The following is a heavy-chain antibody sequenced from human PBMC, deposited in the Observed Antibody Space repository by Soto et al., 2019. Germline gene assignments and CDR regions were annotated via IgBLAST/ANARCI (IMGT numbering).Heavy chain of an antibody. D-gene: IGHD3-22*01. CDR3: ATLNSYYYDSTVYYDH. J-gene: IGHJ4*02. CDR2: ISAYNGNT. Sequence: ASVKVSCKASGYTFTSYGISWVPQAPGQGLEWMGWISAYNGNTNYAQKLQGRVTTSRDNSDDTLYLQMNSLRAEDTAVYFCATLNSYYYDSTVYYDHWGQGTLVTVSS. V-gene: IGHV1-18*01. CDR1: GYTFTSYG.